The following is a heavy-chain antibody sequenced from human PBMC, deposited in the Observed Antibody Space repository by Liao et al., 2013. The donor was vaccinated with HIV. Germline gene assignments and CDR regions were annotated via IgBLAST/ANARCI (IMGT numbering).Heavy chain of an antibody. D-gene: IGHD3-22*01. CDR2: IYSSGST. Sequence: QVQLQESGPGLVKPSETLSLTCTVSGGSISGYYWSWIRQPAGKGLEWIGRIYSSGSTNYNPSLKSRVTLSVDRSKTQFSLKLSSVTAADTAVYYCARGAYYYDSSGYWYYFDYWGQGTLVTVSS. J-gene: IGHJ4*02. CDR1: GGSISGYY. V-gene: IGHV4-4*07. CDR3: ARGAYYYDSSGYWYYFDY.